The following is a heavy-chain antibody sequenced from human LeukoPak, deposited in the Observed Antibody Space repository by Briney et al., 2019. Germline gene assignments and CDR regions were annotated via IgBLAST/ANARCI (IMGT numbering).Heavy chain of an antibody. CDR1: GYTFTTYA. Sequence: GASVKVSCKASGYTFTTYAISWVRQAPGQGLEWMGRIIPILGIANYAQKFQGRVTITADKSTSTAYMELSSLRSEDTAVYYCARDKVVVVVAATGGWFDPWGQGTLVTVSS. V-gene: IGHV1-69*04. J-gene: IGHJ5*02. CDR2: IIPILGIA. CDR3: ARDKVVVVVAATGGWFDP. D-gene: IGHD2-15*01.